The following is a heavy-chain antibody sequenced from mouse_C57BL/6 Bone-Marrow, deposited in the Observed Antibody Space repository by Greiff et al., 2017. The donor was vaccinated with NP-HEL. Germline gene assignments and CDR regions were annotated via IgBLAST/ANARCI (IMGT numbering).Heavy chain of an antibody. V-gene: IGHV6-3*01. Sequence: EVKLVESGGGLVQPGGSMKLSCVASGFTFSNYWMNWVRQSPEKGLEWVAQIRLKSDNYATHYAESVKGRFTISRDDSKSSVYLQMNNLRAEDTGIYYCTGRVITTVPFDYWGQGTTLTVSS. D-gene: IGHD1-1*01. J-gene: IGHJ2*01. CDR3: TGRVITTVPFDY. CDR2: IRLKSDNYAT. CDR1: GFTFSNYW.